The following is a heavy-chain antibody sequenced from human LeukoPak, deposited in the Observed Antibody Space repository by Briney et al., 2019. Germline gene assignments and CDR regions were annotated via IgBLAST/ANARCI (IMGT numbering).Heavy chain of an antibody. CDR2: ISYDGSNK. CDR3: VRGLGSRSGAGDY. V-gene: IGHV3-30*04. D-gene: IGHD6-6*01. CDR1: GFTFSSYA. J-gene: IGHJ4*02. Sequence: QPGGSLRLSCAASGFTFSSYAMHWVRQAPGKGLEWVAVISYDGSNKYYADSVKGRFTISRDNSKNTLYLQMNSLRVEDTAVYYCVRGLGSRSGAGDYWGQGTLVTVSS.